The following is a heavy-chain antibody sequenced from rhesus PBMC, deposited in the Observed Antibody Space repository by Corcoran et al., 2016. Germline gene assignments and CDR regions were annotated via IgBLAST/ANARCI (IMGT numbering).Heavy chain of an antibody. J-gene: IGHJ6*01. CDR1: GFTFGSYA. Sequence: QVQLVQSGAEVKKPGASVKVSCKASGFTFGSYAISWVRQAPGQGLEWMGMIIPLVGITNYAEKSQGRVTSTADTSTSTDYMELSSLRSEDTAVYYCARGLERRYYYGLDSWGQGVVVTVSS. V-gene: IGHV1-198*02. CDR2: IIPLVGIT. CDR3: ARGLERRYYYGLDS. D-gene: IGHD1-7*02.